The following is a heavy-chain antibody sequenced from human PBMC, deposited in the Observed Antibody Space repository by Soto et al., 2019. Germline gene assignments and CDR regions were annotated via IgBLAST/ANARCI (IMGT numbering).Heavy chain of an antibody. D-gene: IGHD5-18*01. V-gene: IGHV1-69*01. J-gene: IGHJ4*02. CDR1: GGTFSSYA. CDR3: ARRSYGRGYSYGDGDDF. Sequence: QVQLVQSGAEVKKPGSSVKVSCNASGGTFSSYAISWVRQAPGQGLEWMGGIIPIFGTANYAQKFQGRVTITADESTSTAYMELGTLRSEDTAVYYCARRSYGRGYSYGDGDDFWGQGTLVTVSS. CDR2: IIPIFGTA.